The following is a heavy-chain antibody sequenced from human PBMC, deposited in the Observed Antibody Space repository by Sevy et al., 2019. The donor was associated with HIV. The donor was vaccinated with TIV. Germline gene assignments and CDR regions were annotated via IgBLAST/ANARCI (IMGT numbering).Heavy chain of an antibody. J-gene: IGHJ5*02. V-gene: IGHV1-18*01. CDR1: GYTFTSYG. CDR2: ISAYNGNT. Sequence: ASVKVSCKASGYTFTSYGISWVRQAPGQGLEWMGWISAYNGNTNCAQKFQCRVTMTTDTSTSTAHMELRSLRSDDSAVYYCARNQYYYGSGSYSWFDPWGQGTLVTVSS. D-gene: IGHD3-10*01. CDR3: ARNQYYYGSGSYSWFDP.